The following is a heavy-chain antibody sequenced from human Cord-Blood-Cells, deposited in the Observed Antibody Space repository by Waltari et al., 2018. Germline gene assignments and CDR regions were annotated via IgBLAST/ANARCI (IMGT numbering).Heavy chain of an antibody. J-gene: IGHJ5*02. V-gene: IGHV4-39*07. CDR1: GGSISSSSYY. D-gene: IGHD3-16*01. CDR3: SAYSNWFDP. CDR2: INHSGST. Sequence: QLQLQESGPGLVKPSETLSLTCTVSGGSISSSSYYWSWIRQPPGKGLEWIGEINHSGSTNYNPSLKSRVTISVDTSKNQFSLKLSSVTAADTAVYYCSAYSNWFDPWGQGTLVTVSS.